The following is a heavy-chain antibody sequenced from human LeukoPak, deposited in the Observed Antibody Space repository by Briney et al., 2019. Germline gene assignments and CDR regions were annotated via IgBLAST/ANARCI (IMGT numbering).Heavy chain of an antibody. Sequence: PGRSLRLSCAASGFTFSSYTMNWVRQAPGKGLEWVAAITYDRSYKYYADSVKGRFTISRDNAKNTLYLQMNSLRAEDTAVYYCARGLWLRTERSVAGNFDYWGQGTLVTVSS. CDR3: ARGLWLRTERSVAGNFDY. V-gene: IGHV3-30*04. D-gene: IGHD6-19*01. CDR1: GFTFSSYT. CDR2: ITYDRSYK. J-gene: IGHJ4*02.